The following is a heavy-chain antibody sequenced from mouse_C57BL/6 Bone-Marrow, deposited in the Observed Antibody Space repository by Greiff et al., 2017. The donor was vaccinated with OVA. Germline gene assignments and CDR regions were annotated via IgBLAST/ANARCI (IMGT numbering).Heavy chain of an antibody. Sequence: DVKLVESGGGLVQPGGSLKLSCAASGFTFSDYYMYWVRQTPEKRLEWVAYISNGGGSTYYPDTVKGRFTISRDNAKNTLYLQMSRLKSEDTAMYYCARQWLLRGGYYYAMDYWGQGTSVTVSS. CDR3: ARQWLLRGGYYYAMDY. D-gene: IGHD2-3*01. J-gene: IGHJ4*01. CDR2: ISNGGGST. V-gene: IGHV5-12*01. CDR1: GFTFSDYY.